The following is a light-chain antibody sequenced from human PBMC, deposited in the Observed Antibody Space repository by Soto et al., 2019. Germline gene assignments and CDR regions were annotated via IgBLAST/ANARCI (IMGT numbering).Light chain of an antibody. V-gene: IGLV2-14*01. J-gene: IGLJ1*01. CDR3: SSYTSSSTLYV. CDR1: SSDVGGYNY. Sequence: QPASVSGSPGQSITISCTGTSSDVGGYNYVSWYQQHPGKAPKLMIFDVSNRPSGVSNRFSGSKSGNTASLTISGLQAEDEADYYCSSYTSSSTLYVFGTGTKVTVL. CDR2: DVS.